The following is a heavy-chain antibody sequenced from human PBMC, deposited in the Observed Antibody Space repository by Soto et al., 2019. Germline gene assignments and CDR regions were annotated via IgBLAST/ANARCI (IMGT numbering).Heavy chain of an antibody. V-gene: IGHV1-46*01. Sequence: QVQLVQSGAEVKKPGASVEVSCKASGYTFTTYYIHWVRHAPGQGLEWMGVINPGGVSTKYAQKFQDRVTMTSDTSTSTVYMHLSSLTSEDTAVYFCARGGNGDNVGYWYFDLWGRGTLVTVSP. J-gene: IGHJ2*01. CDR1: GYTFTTYY. D-gene: IGHD4-17*01. CDR2: INPGGVST. CDR3: ARGGNGDNVGYWYFDL.